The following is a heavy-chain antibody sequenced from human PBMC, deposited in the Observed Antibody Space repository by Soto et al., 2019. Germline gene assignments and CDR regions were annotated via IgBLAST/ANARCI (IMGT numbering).Heavy chain of an antibody. CDR3: ARSSGGKFGRIIEGTNWFAP. D-gene: IGHD1-26*01. J-gene: IGHJ5*02. V-gene: IGHV1-46*01. CDR2: INPHGGST. CDR1: SDTFTSYY. Sequence: ASVKVSCQAPSDTFTSYYINWVRQAPGQGLEWMGVINPHGGSTAYAQKFKGRVTLTRDTSASTVYMEVSSLTSEDTAMDYCARSSGGKFGRIIEGTNWFAPWGQGTLVTVSS.